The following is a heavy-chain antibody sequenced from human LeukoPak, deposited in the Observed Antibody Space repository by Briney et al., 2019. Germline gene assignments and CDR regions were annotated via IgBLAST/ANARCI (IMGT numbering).Heavy chain of an antibody. D-gene: IGHD2-15*01. J-gene: IGHJ6*03. Sequence: GSLKLSCEASEFTFNRYAMRWVRPAPGTGLEWVSTLSGSGTATYYADSVKGRFTTSRDNSKDTLYLQMDNLRADDTAVYYCAKHLGSHSFLFYYMDVWGKGTSVIVSS. CDR1: EFTFNRYA. CDR2: LSGSGTAT. CDR3: AKHLGSHSFLFYYMDV. V-gene: IGHV3-23*01.